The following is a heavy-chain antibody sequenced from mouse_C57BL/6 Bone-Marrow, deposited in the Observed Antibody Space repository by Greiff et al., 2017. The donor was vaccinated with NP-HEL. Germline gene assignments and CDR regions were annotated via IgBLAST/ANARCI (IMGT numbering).Heavy chain of an antibody. D-gene: IGHD4-1*01. CDR2: ISSGSSTI. CDR1: GFTFSDYG. CDR3: ARGGGWDSFDY. Sequence: DVMLVESGGGLVKPGGSLKLSCAASGFTFSDYGMHWVRQAPEKGLEWVAYISSGSSTIYYADTVKGRFTISRDNAKNTLFLQMTSLRSEDTAMYYCARGGGWDSFDYWGQGTTLTVSS. V-gene: IGHV5-17*01. J-gene: IGHJ2*01.